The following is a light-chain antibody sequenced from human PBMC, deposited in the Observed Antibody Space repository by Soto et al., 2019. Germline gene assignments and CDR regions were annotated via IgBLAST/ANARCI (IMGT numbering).Light chain of an antibody. J-gene: IGLJ2*01. CDR1: SGHSNYA. Sequence: QSVLTQSPSASASLGASVTLTCTLSSGHSNYAIAWHQQQSEQGPRYLMKLNSDGSHSKGDGIPDRFSGSSPGAERYLTISSLQAEDEADYYCQNWGSGIVVFGGGTKLTVL. CDR2: LNSDGSH. CDR3: QNWGSGIVV. V-gene: IGLV4-69*01.